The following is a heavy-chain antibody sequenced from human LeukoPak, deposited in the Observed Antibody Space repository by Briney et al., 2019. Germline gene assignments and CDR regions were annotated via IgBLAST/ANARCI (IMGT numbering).Heavy chain of an antibody. CDR3: TRLSSSVVVAASGY. Sequence: GGSLRLSCAASGFTFSGSAMYWVRQASGKGLEWVGRIRSKANSYATAYAASVKGRFTISRDDSKNTAYLQMNSLKTEDTAVYYCTRLSSSVVVAASGYWGQGTLVTVSS. CDR1: GFTFSGSA. J-gene: IGHJ4*02. V-gene: IGHV3-73*01. CDR2: IRSKANSYAT. D-gene: IGHD2-15*01.